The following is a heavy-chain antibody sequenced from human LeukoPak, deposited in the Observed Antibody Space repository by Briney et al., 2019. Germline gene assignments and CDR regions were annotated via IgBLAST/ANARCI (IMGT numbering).Heavy chain of an antibody. J-gene: IGHJ2*01. D-gene: IGHD1-1*01. CDR2: IYSGGST. V-gene: IGHV3-66*01. CDR1: GFTVSSNY. CDR3: ARVMGRLIWTWYFDL. Sequence: PGGSLRLSCAASGFTVSSNYMSWVRQAPGKGLEWVSVIYSGGSTYYADSVKGRFTISRDNSKNTLYLQMSSLRAEDTAVYYCARVMGRLIWTWYFDLWGRGTLVTVSS.